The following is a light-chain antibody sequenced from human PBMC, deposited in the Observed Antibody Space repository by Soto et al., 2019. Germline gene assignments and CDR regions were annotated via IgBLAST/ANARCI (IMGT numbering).Light chain of an antibody. CDR1: QSISSW. V-gene: IGKV1-5*01. CDR2: DAS. CDR3: QQYNTYSSLT. J-gene: IGKJ4*01. Sequence: DIQMTQPPSTLSASVGDRVTITCRPSQSISSWLAWYQQKPGKAPKLLIYDASSLESGVPSRFSGSGYGTEFTLTISSLQPDDFATYYCQQYNTYSSLTFGGGTKVDIK.